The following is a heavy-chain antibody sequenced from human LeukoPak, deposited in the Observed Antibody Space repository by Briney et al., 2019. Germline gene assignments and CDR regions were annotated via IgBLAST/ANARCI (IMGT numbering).Heavy chain of an antibody. V-gene: IGHV1-18*01. J-gene: IGHJ6*03. Sequence: GASVKVSSKASGYTFTRCGISWVRQAAGQGLEWMGWISAYNGNTDYAQKFQGRVTMTTDTSTSTAYMELRSLRSDDTAVYYCARGFAMGPITGSYNYMDVWGKGTTVTVSS. CDR2: ISAYNGNT. CDR3: ARGFAMGPITGSYNYMDV. CDR1: GYTFTRCG. D-gene: IGHD5-18*01.